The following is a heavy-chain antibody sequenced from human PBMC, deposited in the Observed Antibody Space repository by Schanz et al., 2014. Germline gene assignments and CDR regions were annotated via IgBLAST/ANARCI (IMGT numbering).Heavy chain of an antibody. CDR3: ARDRDAGGYDS. V-gene: IGHV3-9*01. CDR1: GFMFEDYD. J-gene: IGHJ5*01. Sequence: EEQLVESGGGLVQPGRSLRLSCAASGFMFEDYDMHWVRQAPGKGLEWVSGISWNGGTKNYADSVKGRFTISRDNXTNSXXXXXXXXXXXXXALYYCARDRDAGGYDSWGQGTLVTVSS. CDR2: ISWNGGTK. D-gene: IGHD3-10*01.